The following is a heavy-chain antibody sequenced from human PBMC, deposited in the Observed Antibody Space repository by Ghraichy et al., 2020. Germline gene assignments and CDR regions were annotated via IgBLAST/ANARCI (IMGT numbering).Heavy chain of an antibody. Sequence: SETLSLTCSVSGGSIGCSNFYWRSIRQPPGKGLEWIGHIYYSGSTYYNPSLKSRVTISADTSKNQFSMKLRSVTAADTAFYYCARVPGTTVDYWGQGILVPASS. J-gene: IGHJ4*02. CDR1: GGSIGCSNFY. D-gene: IGHD1-7*01. V-gene: IGHV4-39*07. CDR2: IYYSGST. CDR3: ARVPGTTVDY.